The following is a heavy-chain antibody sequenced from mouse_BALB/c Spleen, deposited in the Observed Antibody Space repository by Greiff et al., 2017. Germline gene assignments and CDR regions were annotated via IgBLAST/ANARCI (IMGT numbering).Heavy chain of an antibody. CDR1: GFSLTSYG. CDR2: IWSGGST. V-gene: IGHV2-4-1*01. Sequence: VQLQQSGPGLVQPSQSLSITCTVSGFSLTSYGVHWVRQSPGKGLEWLGVIWSGGSTDNTAAFISRLSISKDDSKSQVFFKMNSLQAEDTAIYYCARGDYYGSSYFDYWGQGTTLTVSS. J-gene: IGHJ2*01. CDR3: ARGDYYGSSYFDY. D-gene: IGHD1-1*01.